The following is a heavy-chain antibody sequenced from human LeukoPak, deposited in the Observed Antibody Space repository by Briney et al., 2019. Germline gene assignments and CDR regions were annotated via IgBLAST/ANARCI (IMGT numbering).Heavy chain of an antibody. CDR2: INHSGST. V-gene: IGHV4-34*01. Sequence: SETLSLTCAVYGGSFSGYYWSWTRQPPGKGLEWIGEINHSGSTNYNPSLKSRVTISVDTSKNQFSLKLSSVTAADTAVYYCARGVFDPWGQGTLVTVSS. CDR1: GGSFSGYY. J-gene: IGHJ5*02. CDR3: ARGVFDP.